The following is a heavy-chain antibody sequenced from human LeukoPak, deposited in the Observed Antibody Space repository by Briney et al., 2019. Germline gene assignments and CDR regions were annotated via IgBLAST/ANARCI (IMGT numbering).Heavy chain of an antibody. CDR3: ARCGVVVVAATFYWFDP. J-gene: IGHJ5*02. V-gene: IGHV4-34*01. Sequence: KPSETLSLTCAVYGGSFSGYYWSWIRQPPGKGLEWIGEINHSGSTNYNPSLKSRVTISVDTSKNQFSLKLSSVTAADTAVYYCARCGVVVVAATFYWFDPWGQGTLVTVSS. CDR1: GGSFSGYY. D-gene: IGHD2-15*01. CDR2: INHSGST.